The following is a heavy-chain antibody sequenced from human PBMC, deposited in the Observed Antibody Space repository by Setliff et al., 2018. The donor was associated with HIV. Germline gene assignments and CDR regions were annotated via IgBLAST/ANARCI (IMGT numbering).Heavy chain of an antibody. Sequence: GESLKISCKGSGYSFTSYWIGWVRQMPGKGLEWMGIIYPGDSDTRYSPSFQGQVTISAGKSISAAYLQWSSLKASDTAMYYCARFPMYSSSWYFYYYYMDVWGKGTTVTVSS. CDR2: IYPGDSDT. D-gene: IGHD6-13*01. CDR1: GYSFTSYW. V-gene: IGHV5-51*01. CDR3: ARFPMYSSSWYFYYYYMDV. J-gene: IGHJ6*03.